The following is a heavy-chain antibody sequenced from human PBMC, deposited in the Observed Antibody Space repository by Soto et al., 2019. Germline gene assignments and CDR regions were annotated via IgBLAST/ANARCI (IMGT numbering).Heavy chain of an antibody. CDR2: IYYSGST. J-gene: IGHJ4*02. D-gene: IGHD2-21*01. Sequence: SETLSLTCTVSGGSISSSSYYWSWIRQPPGKGLGWIGYIYYSGSTNYNPSLKSRVTISVDTSENQFSLKLSSVIAADTAVYYCARHVKATGELDYWGQGTLVTVSS. CDR1: GGSISSSSYY. CDR3: ARHVKATGELDY. V-gene: IGHV4-39*01.